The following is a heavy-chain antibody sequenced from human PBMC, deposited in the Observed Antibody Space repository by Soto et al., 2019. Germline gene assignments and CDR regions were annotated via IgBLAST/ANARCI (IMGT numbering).Heavy chain of an antibody. J-gene: IGHJ4*02. V-gene: IGHV4-59*01. D-gene: IGHD3-10*01. CDR2: IYYSGST. CDR3: ARYRLYGSGTYYHEI. Sequence: SETLSLTCTVSGGSISSYYWSWIRQPPGKGLEWIGYIYYSGSTNYNPSLKSRVTILVDASKNQFSLNLISVTAADTAVYYCARYRLYGSGTYYHEIWGQGTLVTVSS. CDR1: GGSISSYY.